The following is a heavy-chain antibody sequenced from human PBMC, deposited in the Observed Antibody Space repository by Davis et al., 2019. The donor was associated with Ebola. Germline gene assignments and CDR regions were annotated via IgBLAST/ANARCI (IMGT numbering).Heavy chain of an antibody. J-gene: IGHJ6*04. D-gene: IGHD2-8*01. CDR2: INPNSGGT. CDR3: ARDNGDYYYGMDV. CDR1: GYTFTGYY. V-gene: IGHV1-2*06. Sequence: AASVKVSCKASGYTFTGYYMYWVRQAPGQGLEWMGRINPNSGGTNYAQKFQGRVTMTRDTSISTAYMELSRLRSDDTAVYYCARDNGDYYYGMDVWGKGTTVTVSS.